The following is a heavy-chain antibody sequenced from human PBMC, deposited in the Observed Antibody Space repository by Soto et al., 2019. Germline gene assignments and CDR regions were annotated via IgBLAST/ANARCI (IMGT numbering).Heavy chain of an antibody. CDR2: ISDDGSD. Sequence: GGSLRLSCVASGFTFSNYAMHWVRQAPGKGLEWVAVISDDGSDYAESVKGRFTIARDNSKNTLYLQMNSLRDDDTAVYHCARERADLSLDYWGQGTLVTVSS. V-gene: IGHV3-30-3*01. J-gene: IGHJ4*02. CDR1: GFTFSNYA. CDR3: ARERADLSLDY.